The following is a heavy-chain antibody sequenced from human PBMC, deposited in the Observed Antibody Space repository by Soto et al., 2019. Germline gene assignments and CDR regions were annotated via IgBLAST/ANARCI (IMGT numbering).Heavy chain of an antibody. Sequence: SETLSLTCAVYGGSFSGYYWSWIRQPPGKGLEWIGEINHSGSTNYNPSLKSRVTISVDTSKNQFSLKLSSVTAADTAVYYCARDPEIDIVVVVAAGGNAFDIWGQGTMVTVSS. CDR1: GGSFSGYY. CDR3: ARDPEIDIVVVVAAGGNAFDI. CDR2: INHSGST. D-gene: IGHD2-15*01. J-gene: IGHJ3*02. V-gene: IGHV4-34*01.